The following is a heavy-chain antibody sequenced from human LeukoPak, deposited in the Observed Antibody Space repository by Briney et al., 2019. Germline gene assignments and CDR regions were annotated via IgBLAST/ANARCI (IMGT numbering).Heavy chain of an antibody. CDR1: GYTFTSYD. J-gene: IGHJ3*02. Sequence: ASVTVSCKASGYTFTSYDINWVRQATGQGLEWMGWMNPNSGNTGYAQKFQGRVTMTRNTSISTAYMELRSLRSEDTAVYYCARGNFREVFPYGLDIWGQGTMVTVSS. CDR2: MNPNSGNT. V-gene: IGHV1-8*01. CDR3: ARGNFREVFPYGLDI. D-gene: IGHD3-9*01.